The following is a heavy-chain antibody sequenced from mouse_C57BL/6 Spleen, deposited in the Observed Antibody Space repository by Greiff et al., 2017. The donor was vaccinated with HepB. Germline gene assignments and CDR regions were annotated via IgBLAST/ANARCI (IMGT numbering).Heavy chain of an antibody. CDR1: GYTFTSYW. CDR3: AGVTTAYWYFDV. J-gene: IGHJ1*03. V-gene: IGHV1-55*01. CDR2: IYPGSGST. D-gene: IGHD2-2*01. Sequence: VQLQQPGAELVKPGASVKMSCKASGYTFTSYWITWVKQRPGQGLEWIGDIYPGSGSTNYNEKFKSKATLTVDTSSGTAYMQLSSLTSEDSAVYYCAGVTTAYWYFDVWGTGTTVTVSS.